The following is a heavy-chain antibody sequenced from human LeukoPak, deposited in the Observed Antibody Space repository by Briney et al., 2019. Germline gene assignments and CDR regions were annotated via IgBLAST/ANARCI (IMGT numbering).Heavy chain of an antibody. D-gene: IGHD3-10*01. J-gene: IGHJ4*02. CDR3: ARVVGSGSYYRFDY. V-gene: IGHV4-31*01. Sequence: TSETLSLTCTVSGGSISSGGYYWSWIRRHPRKGLEWIGYIYYSGSTYYNPSLKSLVTISIDTSKNQFSLKLSSVTAADTAVYYCARVVGSGSYYRFDYWGQGTLVTVSS. CDR2: IYYSGST. CDR1: GGSISSGGYY.